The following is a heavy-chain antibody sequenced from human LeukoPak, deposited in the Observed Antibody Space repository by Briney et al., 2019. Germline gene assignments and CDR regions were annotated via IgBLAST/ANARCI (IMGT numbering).Heavy chain of an antibody. CDR1: GYTFTGYY. CDR3: ARDAGYCSSTSCHGGAFDY. D-gene: IGHD2-2*01. V-gene: IGHV1-2*02. CDR2: INPNSGGT. Sequence: ASVKVSCKASGYTFTGYYIHWVRQAPGQGLEWMGWINPNSGGTNYAQKLQGRVTMTTDTSTSTAYMELRSLRSDDTAVYYCARDAGYCSSTSCHGGAFDYWGQGTLVTVSS. J-gene: IGHJ4*02.